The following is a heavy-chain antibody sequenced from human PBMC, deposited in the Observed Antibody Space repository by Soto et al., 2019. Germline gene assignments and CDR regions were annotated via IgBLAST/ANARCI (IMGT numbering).Heavy chain of an antibody. CDR2: INHSGST. D-gene: IGHD4-17*01. CDR3: ARRVRVGGYGHDAFDI. J-gene: IGHJ3*02. V-gene: IGHV4-34*01. CDR1: GGSFSGYY. Sequence: PSETLSLTCAVYGGSFSGYYWSWIRQPPGKGLEWIGEINHSGSTNYNPSLKSRVTISVDTSKNQFSLKLSSVTAADTAVYYCARRVRVGGYGHDAFDIWGQGTMVTVSS.